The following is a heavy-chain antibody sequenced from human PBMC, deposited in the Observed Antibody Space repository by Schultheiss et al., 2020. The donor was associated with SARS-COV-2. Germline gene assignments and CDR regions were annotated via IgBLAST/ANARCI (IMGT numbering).Heavy chain of an antibody. CDR3: ARVGDSSSAVGAFDI. V-gene: IGHV4-39*07. D-gene: IGHD6-6*01. CDR2: IYHSGST. CDR1: GGSISSSSYY. J-gene: IGHJ3*02. Sequence: GSLRLSCTVSGGSISSSSYYWGWIRQPPGKGLEWIGYIYHSGSTYYNPSLKSRVTISVDTSKNQFSLKLSSVTAADTAVYYCARVGDSSSAVGAFDIWGQGTMVTVSS.